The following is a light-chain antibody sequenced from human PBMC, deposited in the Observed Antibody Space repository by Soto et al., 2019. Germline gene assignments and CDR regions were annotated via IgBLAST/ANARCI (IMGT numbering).Light chain of an antibody. CDR2: GAS. Sequence: EIVVTRSPAPLSVSPGERATLSCRASQSVSSNLAWYQQKPGQAPRLLIYGASTRATGIPARFSGSGSGTEFTLTISSLQSEDFAVYYCQQYNNWPPWTFGQGTKVDI. J-gene: IGKJ1*01. CDR3: QQYNNWPPWT. CDR1: QSVSSN. V-gene: IGKV3-15*01.